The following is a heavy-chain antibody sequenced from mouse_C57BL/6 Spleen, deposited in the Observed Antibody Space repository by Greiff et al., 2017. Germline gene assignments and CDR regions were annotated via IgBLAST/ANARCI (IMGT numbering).Heavy chain of an antibody. J-gene: IGHJ2*01. CDR1: GFTFSSYG. CDR2: ISSGGSYT. Sequence: DVMLVESGGDLVKPGGSLKLSCAASGFTFSSYGMSWVRQTPDKRLEWVATISSGGSYTYYPDSVKGRFTISRDNAKNTLYLQMSSLKSEDTAMYYCARHTSYFDYWGQGTTLTVSS. D-gene: IGHD2-12*01. V-gene: IGHV5-6*02. CDR3: ARHTSYFDY.